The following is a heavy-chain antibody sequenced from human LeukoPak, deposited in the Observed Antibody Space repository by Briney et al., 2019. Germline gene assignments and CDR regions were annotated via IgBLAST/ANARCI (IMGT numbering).Heavy chain of an antibody. V-gene: IGHV1-8*01. D-gene: IGHD3-22*01. J-gene: IGHJ4*02. CDR1: GYTFTSYD. CDR3: ARGGPPGTTYYYDSSGYYVDY. CDR2: MNPNSGNT. Sequence: ASVKVSCKASGYTFTSYDINWVRQATGQGLEWMGWMNPNSGNTGYAQKFQGRVTMTRNTSISTAYMELSSLRSEDTAVYYCARGGPPGTTYYYDSSGYYVDYWGQGTLVTVSS.